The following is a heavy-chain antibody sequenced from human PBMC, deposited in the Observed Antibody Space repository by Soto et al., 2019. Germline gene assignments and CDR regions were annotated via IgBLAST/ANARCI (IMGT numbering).Heavy chain of an antibody. Sequence: ASVKVSCKASGYTFTSYGISWVRQAPGQGLEWMGWISAYNGNTNYAQKLRGRVTMTTDTSTSTAYMELRSLRSDDTAVYYCARVTSIVFVPAAFHHYYYNGTAFCGKGTPVLVSS. CDR2: ISAYNGNT. CDR3: ARVTSIVFVPAAFHHYYYNGTAF. V-gene: IGHV1-18*01. D-gene: IGHD2-2*01. J-gene: IGHJ6*04. CDR1: GYTFTSYG.